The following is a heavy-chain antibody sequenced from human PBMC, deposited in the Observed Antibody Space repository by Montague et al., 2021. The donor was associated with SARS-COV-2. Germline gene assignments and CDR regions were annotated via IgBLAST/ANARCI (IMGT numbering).Heavy chain of an antibody. V-gene: IGHV3-30*04. Sequence: SLRLSCAASGFTFSRYAMHWVRQAPAQGLESVAVISYDGSNKYYADSVEGRFTISRDNSKNTLYLQMNSLRAEDTAVHYFSRDRDDYIWGSYENFDYWGQGNLVTVSS. D-gene: IGHD3-16*01. CDR2: ISYDGSNK. CDR1: GFTFSRYA. CDR3: SRDRDDYIWGSYENFDY. J-gene: IGHJ4*02.